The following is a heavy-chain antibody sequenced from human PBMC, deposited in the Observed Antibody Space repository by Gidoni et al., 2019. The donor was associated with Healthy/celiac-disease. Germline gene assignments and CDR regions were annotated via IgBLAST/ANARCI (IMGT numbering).Heavy chain of an antibody. CDR3: AREDKNWGEYYFDY. J-gene: IGHJ4*02. Sequence: EVQLVESGGGLVQPGGSLRLSCAASGFTFSSYSMNWVRQAPGKGLEWVSYISSSGSSMYYADSVKGRFTISRDKAKNSLYLQMNSLRAEDAAVYYCAREDKNWGEYYFDYWGQGTLVTVSS. D-gene: IGHD7-27*01. V-gene: IGHV3-48*01. CDR2: ISSSGSSM. CDR1: GFTFSSYS.